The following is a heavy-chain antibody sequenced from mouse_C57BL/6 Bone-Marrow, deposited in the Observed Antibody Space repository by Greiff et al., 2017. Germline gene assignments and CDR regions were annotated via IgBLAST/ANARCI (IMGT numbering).Heavy chain of an antibody. CDR2: IDPSDSYT. V-gene: IGHV1-69*01. CDR1: GYTFTSYW. CDR3: AREPIITTVVANAMDY. J-gene: IGHJ4*01. D-gene: IGHD1-1*01. Sequence: QVQLQQPGAELVMPGASVKLSCKASGYTFTSYWMHWVKQRPGQGLEWIGEIDPSDSYTNYNQKFKGKSTLTVDTSSSTAYMQLSSLTSEDSAVYYCAREPIITTVVANAMDYWGQGTSVTVSS.